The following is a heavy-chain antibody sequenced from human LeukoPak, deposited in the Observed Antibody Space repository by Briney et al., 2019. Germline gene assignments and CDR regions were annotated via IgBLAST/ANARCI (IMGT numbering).Heavy chain of an antibody. Sequence: PGGSLRLSCAASGFTFSSYAMHWVRQAPGKGLEWVAVISYDGSNKYYADSVKGRFTISRDNSKNTLYLQMNSLRAEDTAVYYCARDKVPYYYDSSGPDYWGQGTLVTVSS. CDR3: ARDKVPYYYDSSGPDY. CDR2: ISYDGSNK. V-gene: IGHV3-30-3*01. D-gene: IGHD3-22*01. J-gene: IGHJ4*02. CDR1: GFTFSSYA.